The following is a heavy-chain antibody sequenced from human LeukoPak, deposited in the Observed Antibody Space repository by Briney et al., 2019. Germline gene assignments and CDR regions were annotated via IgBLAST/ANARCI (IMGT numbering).Heavy chain of an antibody. V-gene: IGHV1-8*03. J-gene: IGHJ4*02. CDR3: ASEVRGAAAGHFDF. CDR1: GYTFTSYY. D-gene: IGHD6-25*01. CDR2: MNPNSSDK. Sequence: GASVTVSCKASGYTFTSYYINWVRQAPGQGLEWMGWMNPNSSDKDYAHQFQGRITIIRNTTKNTAYMEMNMLRYEDPAVYYCASEVRGAAAGHFDFWGQGTLVTVS.